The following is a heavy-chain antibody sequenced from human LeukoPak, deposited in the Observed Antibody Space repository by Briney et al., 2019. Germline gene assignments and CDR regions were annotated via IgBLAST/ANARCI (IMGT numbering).Heavy chain of an antibody. CDR1: GFTFSSYA. D-gene: IGHD2-2*01. V-gene: IGHV3-23*01. CDR2: ISGSGGST. CDR3: AKDAILGYCSSTSCPPSYFDY. Sequence: PGGSLRLSCAASGFTFSSYAMSWVRQAPGKGLEWVSAISGSGGSTYYADSVKGRFTISRDNSKNTLYLQMNSLRAEDTAVYYCAKDAILGYCSSTSCPPSYFDYWGQGTLVTVSS. J-gene: IGHJ4*02.